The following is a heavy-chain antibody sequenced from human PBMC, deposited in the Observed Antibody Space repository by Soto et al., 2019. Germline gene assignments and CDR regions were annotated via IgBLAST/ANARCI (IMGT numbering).Heavy chain of an antibody. CDR1: AFSFSRYW. J-gene: IGHJ4*02. Sequence: EVQLVKSGGGLFQPGGSLRLSCVASAFSFSRYWMGWVRQAPGKGLERVANIKEDGSDIYNVDSVKARFTISRDNAKNSLYLQMNSLRVYDTAVYYCARIEYNNGCQDFDYWGQGTLVTVSS. CDR3: ARIEYNNGCQDFDY. CDR2: IKEDGSDI. D-gene: IGHD6-19*01. V-gene: IGHV3-7*05.